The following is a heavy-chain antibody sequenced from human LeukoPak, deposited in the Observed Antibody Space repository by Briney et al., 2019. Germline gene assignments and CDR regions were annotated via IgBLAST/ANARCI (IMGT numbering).Heavy chain of an antibody. D-gene: IGHD3-16*02. CDR1: GFTFSSYG. CDR2: ISYDGSNK. CDR3: AKDQLITFGGVIVIPGPMDY. J-gene: IGHJ4*02. Sequence: PGRSLRLSCAASGFTFSSYGMHWVRQAPGKGLEWVAVISYDGSNKYYADSVKGRFTISRDNSKNTLYLQMNSLRAGDTAVYYCAKDQLITFGGVIVIPGPMDYWGQGTLVTVSS. V-gene: IGHV3-30*18.